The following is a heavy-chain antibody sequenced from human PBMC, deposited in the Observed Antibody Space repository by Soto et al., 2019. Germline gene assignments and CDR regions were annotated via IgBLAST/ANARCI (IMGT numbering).Heavy chain of an antibody. CDR3: ARSDGRY. V-gene: IGHV4-59*01. CDR2: IYYSGST. Sequence: SETPSLPCPVSGGSISIFYWSWIRQPPGKGLEWIGYIYYSGSTNYNPSLKSRVTISVDTSKNQFSLKLSSVTAADTAVYYCARSDGRYWGQGTLVTVSS. J-gene: IGHJ4*02. CDR1: GGSISIFY.